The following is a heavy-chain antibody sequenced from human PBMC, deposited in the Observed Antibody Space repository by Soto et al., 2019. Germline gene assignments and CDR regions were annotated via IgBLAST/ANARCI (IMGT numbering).Heavy chain of an antibody. CDR2: IYYSGST. V-gene: IGHV4-59*08. CDR1: GGFIISYY. J-gene: IGHJ6*03. D-gene: IGHD4-4*01. CDR3: ARSDYINYYYYMDV. Sequence: PSETLSLTCTVSGGFIISYYWSWIRQPPVKGLEWIGYIYYSGSTNYNPSLKSRVTISVDTSKNQFSLKLSSVTAADTAVYYCARSDYINYYYYMDVWGKGTTVTVSS.